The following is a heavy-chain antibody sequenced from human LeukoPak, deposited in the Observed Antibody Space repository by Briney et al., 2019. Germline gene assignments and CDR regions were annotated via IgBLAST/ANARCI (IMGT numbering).Heavy chain of an antibody. CDR3: ARATPYCSSTSCPRSYYYMDV. J-gene: IGHJ6*03. D-gene: IGHD2-2*01. CDR1: GGPISSSSYS. CDR2: IYYSGST. Sequence: SETLSLTCTVSGGPISSSSYSWGWIRQPPGKGLEWIGSIYYSGSTYYNPSLKSRVTISVDRSKNQFSLKLSSVTAADTAVYYCARATPYCSSTSCPRSYYYMDVWGKGTTVTVSS. V-gene: IGHV4-39*07.